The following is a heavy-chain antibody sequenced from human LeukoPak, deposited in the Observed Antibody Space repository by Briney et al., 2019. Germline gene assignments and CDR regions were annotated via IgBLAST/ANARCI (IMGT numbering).Heavy chain of an antibody. D-gene: IGHD3-22*01. Sequence: ASVKVSCKASGYTFSSYGFSWVRQAPGQGLEWMGWISAYNGNTNYAQKLQGRVTMTTDTSTSTVYMELRSLRSDDTAVYYCARVGNYYYDSSGYFPPLGYWGQGTLVTVSS. CDR2: ISAYNGNT. CDR1: GYTFSSYG. CDR3: ARVGNYYYDSSGYFPPLGY. J-gene: IGHJ4*02. V-gene: IGHV1-18*01.